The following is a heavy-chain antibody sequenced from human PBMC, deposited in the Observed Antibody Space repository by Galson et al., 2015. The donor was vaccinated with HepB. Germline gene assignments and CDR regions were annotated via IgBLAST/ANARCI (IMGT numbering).Heavy chain of an antibody. CDR3: ARGGGGRFTTGYYYYYYMDV. CDR1: GGTFSSYA. Sequence: SVKVSCKASGGTFSSYAISWVRQAPGQGLEWMGGIIPIFGTANYAQKFQGRVTITADESTSTAYMELSSLRSEDTAVYYCARGGGGRFTTGYYYYYYMDVWGKGTTVTVSS. V-gene: IGHV1-69*13. D-gene: IGHD3-3*01. CDR2: IIPIFGTA. J-gene: IGHJ6*03.